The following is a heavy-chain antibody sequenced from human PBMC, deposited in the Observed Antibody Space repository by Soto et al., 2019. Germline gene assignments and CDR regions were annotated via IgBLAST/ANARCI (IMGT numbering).Heavy chain of an antibody. CDR1: GGSFSGYY. CDR3: ARGRPQQLVGRSFDP. J-gene: IGHJ5*02. CDR2: INHSGST. V-gene: IGHV4-34*01. Sequence: SETLSLTCAVYGGSFSGYYWSWIRQPPGKGLEWIGEINHSGSTNYNPSLKSRVTISVDTSKNQFSLKLSSVTAADTTVYYCARGRPQQLVGRSFDPWGQGTLVTVSS. D-gene: IGHD6-13*01.